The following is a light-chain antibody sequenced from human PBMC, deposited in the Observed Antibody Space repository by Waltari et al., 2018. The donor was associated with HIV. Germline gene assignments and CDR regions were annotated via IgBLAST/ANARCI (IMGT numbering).Light chain of an antibody. CDR2: GAS. CDR1: QSVSSN. J-gene: IGKJ3*01. Sequence: ETVTSQSSATPSVSSGARATLLTGASQSVSSNLAWYQQKPCQAPRLLIYGASTRATGIPAGVSGSGSGTEFTLTISSLQSEDFAVYYCQQYNNWPPFTFGPGTKVDIK. V-gene: IGKV3-15*01. CDR3: QQYNNWPPFT.